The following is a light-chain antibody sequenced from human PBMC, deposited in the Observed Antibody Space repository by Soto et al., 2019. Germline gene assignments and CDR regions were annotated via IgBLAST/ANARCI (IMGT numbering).Light chain of an antibody. J-gene: IGLJ1*01. CDR1: VSDVGNFGP. Sequence: QTALTQTASVWGYPGQSITISCTGSVSDVGNFGPVSWYQQHPGQVPKLIIYEGNRRPSGVSSRFSGSKSGNTASLAISGLQAEDEADYYCCSYVGARTYVFGTGTQ. CDR2: EGN. V-gene: IGLV2-23*01. CDR3: CSYVGARTYV.